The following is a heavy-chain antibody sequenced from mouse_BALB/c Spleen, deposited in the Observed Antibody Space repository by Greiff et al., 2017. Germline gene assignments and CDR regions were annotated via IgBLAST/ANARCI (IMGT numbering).Heavy chain of an antibody. V-gene: IGHV1-69*02. Sequence: QVQLKQPGAELVRPGASVKLSCKASGYTFTSYWINWVKQRPGQGLEWIGNIYPSDSYTNYNQKFKDKATLTVDKSSSTAYMQLSSPTSEDSAVYYCTRSYEDYAMDYWGQGTSVTVSS. CDR3: TRSYEDYAMDY. CDR2: IYPSDSYT. CDR1: GYTFTSYW. J-gene: IGHJ4*01. D-gene: IGHD2-14*01.